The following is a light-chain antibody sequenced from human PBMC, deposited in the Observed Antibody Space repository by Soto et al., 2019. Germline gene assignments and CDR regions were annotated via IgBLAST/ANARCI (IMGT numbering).Light chain of an antibody. CDR2: AAS. V-gene: IGKV1-39*01. J-gene: IGKJ5*01. CDR3: QQSYRTPLIT. Sequence: DIQMTQSPSSLSASVGDRVTITCRASQSISSYLNWYQQKPGKAPNLLIYAASSLQSGVPSRFSGSGSGTDFTLTISSLQPEDFATYYCQQSYRTPLITFGQGTRLEIK. CDR1: QSISSY.